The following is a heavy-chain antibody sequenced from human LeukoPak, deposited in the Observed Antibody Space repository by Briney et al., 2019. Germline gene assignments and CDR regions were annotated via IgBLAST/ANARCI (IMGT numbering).Heavy chain of an antibody. CDR2: ISGSGGST. V-gene: IGHV3-23*01. D-gene: IGHD2-2*03. CDR3: AKSGYCSSTSCYGHYYYYYGMDV. J-gene: IGHJ6*02. CDR1: GFTFSSYA. Sequence: GGSLRLSCAASGFTFSSYAMSWVRQAPGKGLEWVSAISGSGGSTYYADSVKGRFTISRDNSKNTLYLQMNSLRAEDTAVYYCAKSGYCSSTSCYGHYYYYYGMDVWGQGATVTVSS.